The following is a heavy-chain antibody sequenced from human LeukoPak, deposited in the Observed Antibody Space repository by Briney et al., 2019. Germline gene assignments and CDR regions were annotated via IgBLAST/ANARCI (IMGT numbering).Heavy chain of an antibody. V-gene: IGHV4-38-2*02. D-gene: IGHD2-2*01. Sequence: SEALSLTCTVSGYSIISGYYWVWIGQTPGKGLEWIGRIYRSGSTNDNPSLKSRDTLSVDTTKNQFSLKVNSVTAADTALYYCARGDCSSTICYSPMDVWGKGTTVTVSS. CDR1: GYSIISGYY. CDR2: IYRSGST. J-gene: IGHJ6*03. CDR3: ARGDCSSTICYSPMDV.